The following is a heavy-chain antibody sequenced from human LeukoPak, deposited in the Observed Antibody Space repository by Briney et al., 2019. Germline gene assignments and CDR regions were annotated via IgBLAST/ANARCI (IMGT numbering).Heavy chain of an antibody. Sequence: SETLSLTCTVSGGSISSGGYYWSWIRQPPGKGLEWIGNTFSTSTLYNASLRSRVTILVDTSKNQFSLKLTSATAADTAIYYCARYKFHNYFDPWGQGTLVVVSS. D-gene: IGHD5-24*01. CDR2: TFSTST. CDR3: ARYKFHNYFDP. J-gene: IGHJ5*02. CDR1: GGSISSGGYY. V-gene: IGHV4-61*08.